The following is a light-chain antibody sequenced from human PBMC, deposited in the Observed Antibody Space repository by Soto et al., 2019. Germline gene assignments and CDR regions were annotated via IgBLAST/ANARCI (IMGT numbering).Light chain of an antibody. CDR1: QSVSSY. CDR3: QQRSNWPPV. CDR2: DAS. V-gene: IGKV3-11*01. Sequence: EIVLTQSPATLSLSPGERATLSCRASQSVSSYLAWYQQKPGQAPRLLIYDASNRATGIPARFSGSGSGTGFTLTISSLEPEDFAVYYCQQRSNWPPVFGGGTKVDIK. J-gene: IGKJ4*01.